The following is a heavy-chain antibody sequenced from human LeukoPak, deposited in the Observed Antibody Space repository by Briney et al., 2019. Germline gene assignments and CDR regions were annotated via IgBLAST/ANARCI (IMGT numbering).Heavy chain of an antibody. CDR2: INHSGST. CDR1: GGSFSGYY. D-gene: IGHD6-19*01. Sequence: PSETLSLTCAVYGGSFSGYYWSWIRQPPGKGLEWIGEINHSGSTNYNPSLKSRVTIPVDTSKNQFSLKLSSVTAADTAVYYCARAILSGSDYWGQGTLVTVSS. CDR3: ARAILSGSDY. V-gene: IGHV4-34*01. J-gene: IGHJ4*02.